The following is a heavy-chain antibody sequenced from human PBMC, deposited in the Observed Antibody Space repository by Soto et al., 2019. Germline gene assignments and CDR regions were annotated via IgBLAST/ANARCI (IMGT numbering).Heavy chain of an antibody. CDR2: ISYDGSNK. Sequence: GGSLRPSCAASGFTFSSYGMHWVRQAPGKGLEWVAVISYDGSNKYYADSVKGRFTISRDNSKNTLYLQMNSLRAEDTAVYYCAKGPGYYDSSGLLMDVWGQGTTVTVSS. J-gene: IGHJ6*02. V-gene: IGHV3-30*18. CDR3: AKGPGYYDSSGLLMDV. D-gene: IGHD3-22*01. CDR1: GFTFSSYG.